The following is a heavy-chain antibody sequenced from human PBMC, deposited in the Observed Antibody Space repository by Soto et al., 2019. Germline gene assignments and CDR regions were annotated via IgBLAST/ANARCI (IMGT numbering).Heavy chain of an antibody. CDR2: IIDSGGYT. J-gene: IGHJ6*02. CDR3: AKETYYYYGMDV. V-gene: IGHV3-23*01. CDR1: GFTFSSST. Sequence: GGSLRLSCAASGFTFSSSTMSWVRQAPGKGLEWVSAIIDSGGYTYYADSVKGRFTISRDNSKNTLYLQMNSLRAEDTALYYCAKETYYYYGMDVWGQGTTVTVSS.